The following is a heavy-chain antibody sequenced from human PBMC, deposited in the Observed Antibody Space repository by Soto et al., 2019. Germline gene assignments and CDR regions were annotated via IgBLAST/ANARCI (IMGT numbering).Heavy chain of an antibody. V-gene: IGHV3-7*01. J-gene: IGHJ4*02. CDR3: ARDAKIRWLPNGFFDY. CDR1: GFTFSSYW. Sequence: LRLSCAASGFTFSSYWTSWVRQAPGKGLEWVANIKQDGSEKYYVDSVKGRFTISRDNAKNSLYLQMNSLRAEDTAVYYCARDAKIRWLPNGFFDYWGQGTLVTVSS. CDR2: IKQDGSEK. D-gene: IGHD5-12*01.